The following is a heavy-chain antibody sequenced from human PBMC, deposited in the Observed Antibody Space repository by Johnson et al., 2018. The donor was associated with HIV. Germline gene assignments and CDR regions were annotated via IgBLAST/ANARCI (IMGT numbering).Heavy chain of an antibody. CDR2: IYSGDST. Sequence: VQLVESGGGLVQPGGSLRLSCAASGFTVSSNYMSWVRQAPGKGLEWVSVIYSGDSTYYADSVKGRFTISRVNSKNSLYLQMNSLRAEDTSLYYCAIEGPVEGGLRRYYDYVWGRTSGAFDIWGQGTMVTVSS. J-gene: IGHJ3*02. D-gene: IGHD3-16*01. CDR1: GFTVSSNY. V-gene: IGHV3-53*01. CDR3: AIEGPVEGGLRRYYDYVWGRTSGAFDI.